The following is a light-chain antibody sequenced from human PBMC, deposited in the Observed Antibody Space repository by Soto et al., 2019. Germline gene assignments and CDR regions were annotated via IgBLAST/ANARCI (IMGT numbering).Light chain of an antibody. V-gene: IGKV3-20*01. CDR1: QTVRNNY. Sequence: FVLTHSPGTLSLSPGERATLSCRASQTVRNNYLAWYQQKPGQAPRLLIYDASSRATGIPDRFSGGGSGTDFTLTISRLEPEDFAVYYCQQFSSYPLNFGGGTKVDI. CDR3: QQFSSYPLN. J-gene: IGKJ4*01. CDR2: DAS.